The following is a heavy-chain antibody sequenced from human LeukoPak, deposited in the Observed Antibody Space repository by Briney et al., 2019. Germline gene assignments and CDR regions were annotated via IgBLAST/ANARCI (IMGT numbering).Heavy chain of an antibody. CDR1: GYTFTGYY. Sequence: ASVKVSCTASGYTFTGYYMHWVRQAPGQGLEWMGWINPNSGGTNYAQKFQGRVTMTRDTSISTAYMELSRLRSDDTAVYYCAREGEDSEDTNWFDPWGQGTLVTVSS. D-gene: IGHD2-15*01. CDR3: AREGEDSEDTNWFDP. V-gene: IGHV1-2*02. CDR2: INPNSGGT. J-gene: IGHJ5*02.